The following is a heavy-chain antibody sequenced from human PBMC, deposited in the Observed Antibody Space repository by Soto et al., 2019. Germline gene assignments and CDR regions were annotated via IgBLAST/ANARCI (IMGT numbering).Heavy chain of an antibody. CDR2: IYWDDDK. D-gene: IGHD3-10*01. Sequence: SGPTLVNPTQTLTLTCTFSGFSLTTRGEAVGWIRQPPGKALEWLALIYWDDDKRSSPSLKSRLTITKDTSKNQVVLTMTNMDPVDTATYYCAHIPGSGQLLYSYYYYMDVWGKGTTVTVSS. J-gene: IGHJ6*03. V-gene: IGHV2-5*02. CDR3: AHIPGSGQLLYSYYYYMDV. CDR1: GFSLTTRGEA.